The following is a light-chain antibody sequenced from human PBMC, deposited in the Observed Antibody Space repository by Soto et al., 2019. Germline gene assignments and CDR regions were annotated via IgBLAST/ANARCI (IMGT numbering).Light chain of an antibody. J-gene: IGKJ2*01. CDR1: QSISASY. V-gene: IGKV3-20*01. CDR3: QQYGHSPYT. CDR2: GAS. Sequence: EIVLTQSPRTLSLSPGEGATLSCRASQSISASYVAWYQQKPGQAPRLLIYGASTRATGIPDRFRGSGSGTDFTLTISRLEPDDFGLYSCQQYGHSPYTFGQGTKVEIK.